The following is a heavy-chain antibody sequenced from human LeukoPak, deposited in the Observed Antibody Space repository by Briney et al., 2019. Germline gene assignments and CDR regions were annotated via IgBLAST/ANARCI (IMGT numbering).Heavy chain of an antibody. Sequence: GRSLRLSCAASGFTFSSYAMHWVRQAPGKGLEWVAVISYDGSNKYYADSVKGRFTISRDNSKNTLYLQMNSLRAEDTAVYYCAKSGAVLTGYRALYYFDYWGQGTLVTVSS. V-gene: IGHV3-30*04. D-gene: IGHD3-9*01. CDR2: ISYDGSNK. J-gene: IGHJ4*02. CDR1: GFTFSSYA. CDR3: AKSGAVLTGYRALYYFDY.